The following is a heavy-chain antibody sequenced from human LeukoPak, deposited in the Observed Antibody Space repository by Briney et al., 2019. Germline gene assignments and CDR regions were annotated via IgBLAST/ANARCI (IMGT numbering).Heavy chain of an antibody. J-gene: IGHJ6*04. V-gene: IGHV4-31*03. D-gene: IGHD2-2*01. CDR2: ISYSGST. CDR3: ARVSCSSTSCKRYYYYGMDV. CDR1: GGSISSGGSY. Sequence: PPETLSLTCTVSGGSISSGGSYWSWIRQHPGKGLEWIGYISYSGSTYYNPSLKSRVTISVDTSKNQFSLKLSSVTAADTAVYYCARVSCSSTSCKRYYYYGMDVWGKGTTVTVSS.